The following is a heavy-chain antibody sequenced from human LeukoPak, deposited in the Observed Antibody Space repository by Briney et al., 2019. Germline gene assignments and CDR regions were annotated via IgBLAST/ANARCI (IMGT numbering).Heavy chain of an antibody. J-gene: IGHJ4*02. CDR3: ARDKRAVAGTLDFDY. Sequence: PGGSLRLSCAASGFTFSSYAMHWVRQAPGKGLEWLAVISYDGSNKYYADSVKGRFTISRVNSKNTLYLQMNSLRAEDTAVYYCARDKRAVAGTLDFDYWGQGTLVTVSS. CDR1: GFTFSSYA. V-gene: IGHV3-30-3*01. CDR2: ISYDGSNK. D-gene: IGHD6-19*01.